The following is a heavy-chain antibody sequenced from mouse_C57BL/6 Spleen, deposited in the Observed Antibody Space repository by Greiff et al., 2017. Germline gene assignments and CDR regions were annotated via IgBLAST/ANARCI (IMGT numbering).Heavy chain of an antibody. Sequence: VKLQQSGAELARPGASVKLSCKASGYTFTSYGISWVKQRTGQGLEWIGEIYPRSGNTYYNEKFKGKATLTADKSSSTAYMELRSLTSEDSAVYFCARSNTTVVAKGYYAMDYWGQGTSVTVSS. V-gene: IGHV1-81*01. D-gene: IGHD1-1*01. CDR2: IYPRSGNT. CDR1: GYTFTSYG. CDR3: ARSNTTVVAKGYYAMDY. J-gene: IGHJ4*01.